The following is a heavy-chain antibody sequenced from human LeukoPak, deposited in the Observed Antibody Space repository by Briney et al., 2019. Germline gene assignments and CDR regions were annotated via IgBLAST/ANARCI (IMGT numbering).Heavy chain of an antibody. Sequence: PGGSLRLSCAASGFTFGSFEMNWVRQAPGKGLEWLSYISSSGSTIYYADSVKGRFTISRDNAKSSLYLQMNSLRAEDTAVYYCARDVGDGYNTGAFDIWGQGTMVTVSS. CDR3: ARDVGDGYNTGAFDI. CDR2: ISSSGSTI. D-gene: IGHD5-24*01. CDR1: GFTFGSFE. V-gene: IGHV3-48*03. J-gene: IGHJ3*02.